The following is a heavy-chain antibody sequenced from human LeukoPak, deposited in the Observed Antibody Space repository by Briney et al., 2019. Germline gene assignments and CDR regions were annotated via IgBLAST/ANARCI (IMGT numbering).Heavy chain of an antibody. CDR1: GFTFSSYA. D-gene: IGHD3-22*01. J-gene: IGHJ4*02. Sequence: GGSLRLSCAASGFTFSSYAMSWVRQAPGKGLEWVGRIKSKTDGGTTDYAAPVKGRFTISRDDSKNTLYLQMNSLKTKDTAVYYCTTDLPHYYDSSPIFDYWGQGTLVTVSS. V-gene: IGHV3-15*01. CDR3: TTDLPHYYDSSPIFDY. CDR2: IKSKTDGGTT.